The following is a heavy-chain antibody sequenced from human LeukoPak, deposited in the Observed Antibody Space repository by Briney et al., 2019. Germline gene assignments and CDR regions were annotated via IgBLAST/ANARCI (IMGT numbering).Heavy chain of an antibody. V-gene: IGHV4-61*02. Sequence: SETLSLTCTVSGGSISSGHYWSWIRQPAGKGLEWIGRVYTSGSTNYNPSLESRVTISIDTSKNQFSLRLSSVTDADTAVYYCANLGRYYYGSSEIDYWGQGTLVTVSS. D-gene: IGHD3-22*01. J-gene: IGHJ4*02. CDR3: ANLGRYYYGSSEIDY. CDR1: GGSISSGHY. CDR2: VYTSGST.